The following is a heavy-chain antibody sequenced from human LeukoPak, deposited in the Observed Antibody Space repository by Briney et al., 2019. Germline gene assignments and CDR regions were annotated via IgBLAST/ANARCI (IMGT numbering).Heavy chain of an antibody. CDR1: GHTLTELS. V-gene: IGHV1-24*01. CDR3: ATPGPAPINNWFET. Sequence: ASVTVPCKVSGHTLTELSMHWVRQAPGKGLEWMGSFYPEHGEAVYAENFQGRVTLTEDTSIDTAYMEVYILRSEDTAVYYCATPGPAPINNWFETWGQGTLVTVSS. CDR2: FYPEHGEA. J-gene: IGHJ5*02. D-gene: IGHD2-2*01.